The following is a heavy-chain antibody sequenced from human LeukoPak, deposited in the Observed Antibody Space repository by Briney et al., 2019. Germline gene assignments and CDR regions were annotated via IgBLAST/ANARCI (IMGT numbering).Heavy chain of an antibody. V-gene: IGHV4-61*02. CDR3: ARDGHYYDSSGYWALFDP. D-gene: IGHD3-22*01. Sequence: SQTLSLTCTVSGGSISSGSYYWSWIRQPAGKGLEWIGRIYTSGSTNYNPSLKSRVTISVDTSKNQFSLKLSSVTAADTVVYYCARDGHYYDSSGYWALFDPWGQGTLVTVSS. CDR1: GGSISSGSYY. CDR2: IYTSGST. J-gene: IGHJ5*02.